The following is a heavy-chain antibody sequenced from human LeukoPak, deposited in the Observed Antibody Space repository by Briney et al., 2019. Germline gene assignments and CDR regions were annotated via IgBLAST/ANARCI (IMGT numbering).Heavy chain of an antibody. CDR1: GFTVSSNY. CDR2: IYSGGST. J-gene: IGHJ4*02. D-gene: IGHD3-10*01. Sequence: GGSLRLSCAASGFTVSSNYMSWVRQAPGKGLEWVSVIYSGGSTYYADSVKGRFTISRDNSKNTLYPQMNSLRAEDTAVYYCARSPLWFGPNFDYWGQGTLVTVSS. V-gene: IGHV3-53*01. CDR3: ARSPLWFGPNFDY.